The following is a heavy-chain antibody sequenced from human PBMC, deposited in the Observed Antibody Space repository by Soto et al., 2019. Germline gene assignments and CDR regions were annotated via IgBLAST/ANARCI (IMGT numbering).Heavy chain of an antibody. Sequence: GGSLRLSCVGSGFTFSDSVMAWVRQAPGKGLEWLSVMSGDGRTRDALSVTGRFTISRDNSKNTLYLQMRSLRAEDAAAYYCVKWHTSNFDSLPFTGFDFWGQGTQVTVSS. J-gene: IGHJ4*02. CDR3: VKWHTSNFDSLPFTGFDF. CDR1: GFTFSDSV. V-gene: IGHV3-23*01. CDR2: MSGDGRT. D-gene: IGHD3-22*01.